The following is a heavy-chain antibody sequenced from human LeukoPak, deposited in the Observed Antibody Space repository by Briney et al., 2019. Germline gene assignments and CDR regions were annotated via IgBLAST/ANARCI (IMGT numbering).Heavy chain of an antibody. CDR2: ISGSGGST. D-gene: IGHD6-13*01. V-gene: IGHV3-23*01. CDR3: AKDWSLWGQQLSH. CDR1: GFTFSSYA. J-gene: IGHJ4*02. Sequence: PGGSLRLSCAASGFTFSSYAISWVRQAPGKGLEWVSAISGSGGSTYYADSVKGRFTISRDNSKNTLYLQMNSLRAEDTAVYYCAKDWSLWGQQLSHWGQGTLVTVSS.